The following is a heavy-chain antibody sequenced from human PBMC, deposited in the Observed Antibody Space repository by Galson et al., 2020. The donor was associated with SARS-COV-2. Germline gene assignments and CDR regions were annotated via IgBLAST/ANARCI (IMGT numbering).Heavy chain of an antibody. CDR2: ISGDGRT. CDR3: ARARPGSSPYVGGWYFLDV. D-gene: IGHD6-19*01. V-gene: IGHV4-59*03. CDR1: GASISPSY. J-gene: IGHJ4*02. Sequence: SETLSLTCSVSGASISPSYWSWLRQPPGKGLEYIGQISGDGRTNSSPSLKSRVSISVGPSSNRIFLELTSVTAAGTAVYYCARARPGSSPYVGGWYFLDVWGQGALVTVSS.